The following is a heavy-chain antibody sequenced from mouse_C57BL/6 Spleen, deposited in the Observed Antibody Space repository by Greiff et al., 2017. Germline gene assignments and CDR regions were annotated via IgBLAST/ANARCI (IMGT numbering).Heavy chain of an antibody. CDR2: IYPRDGST. CDR1: GYTFTSYD. Sequence: VQLQESGPELVQPGASVKLSCKASGYTFTSYDINWVKQRPGQGLEWIGLIYPRDGSTKYNEKFMGKATLTIDTSSSTANIELHNLTSEDSAVYICARGRNYDMDDWGKGTSVTVSS. V-gene: IGHV1-85*01. CDR3: ARGRNYDMDD. J-gene: IGHJ4*01.